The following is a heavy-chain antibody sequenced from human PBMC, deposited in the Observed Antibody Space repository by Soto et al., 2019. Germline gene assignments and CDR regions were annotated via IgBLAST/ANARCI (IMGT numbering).Heavy chain of an antibody. CDR3: ARDTTVTILYGMDV. J-gene: IGHJ6*02. CDR2: ISSSSSYI. Sequence: GGSLRLSCAASGFTFRSYSMNWVRQAPGKGLEWVSSISSSSSYIYYADSVKGRFTISRDNAKNSLYLQMNSLRAEDTAVYYCARDTTVTILYGMDVWGQGTTVTVSS. V-gene: IGHV3-21*01. CDR1: GFTFRSYS. D-gene: IGHD4-17*01.